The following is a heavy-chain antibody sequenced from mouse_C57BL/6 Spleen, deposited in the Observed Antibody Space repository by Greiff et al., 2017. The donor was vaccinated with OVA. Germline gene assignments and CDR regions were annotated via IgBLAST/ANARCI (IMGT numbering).Heavy chain of an antibody. Sequence: VQLQQSGAELVKPGASVKLSCKASGYTFTSYWLHWVKQRPGQGLEWIGMIHPNSGSTNYNEKFKSKATLTVDKSSSTAYMQLSSLTSEDSAVYYCARSGDDYDWFAYWGQGTLVTVSA. V-gene: IGHV1-64*01. CDR1: GYTFTSYW. CDR2: IHPNSGST. D-gene: IGHD2-4*01. J-gene: IGHJ3*01. CDR3: ARSGDDYDWFAY.